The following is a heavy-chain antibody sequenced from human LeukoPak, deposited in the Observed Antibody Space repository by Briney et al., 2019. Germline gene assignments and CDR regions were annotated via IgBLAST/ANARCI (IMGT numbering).Heavy chain of an antibody. CDR2: INHSGST. CDR3: ARGGPQRSSWHRKFDY. J-gene: IGHJ4*02. V-gene: IGHV4-34*01. Sequence: SETLSLTCAVYGGSFSGYYWSWIRQPPGKGLEWIGEINHSGSTNYNPSLKSRVTISVGTSKNQFSLKLSSVTAADTAVYYCARGGPQRSSWHRKFDYWGQGTLVTVSS. CDR1: GGSFSGYY. D-gene: IGHD6-13*01.